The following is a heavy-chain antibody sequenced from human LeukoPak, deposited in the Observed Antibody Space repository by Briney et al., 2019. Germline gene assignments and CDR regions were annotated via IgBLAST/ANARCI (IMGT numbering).Heavy chain of an antibody. J-gene: IGHJ4*02. CDR2: INPNSGGT. CDR3: ARVPSIAVAGMLGY. V-gene: IGHV1-2*02. CDR1: GYTFTSYA. Sequence: ASVKVSCKASGYTFTSYAMNWVRQAPGQGLEWLGWINPNSGGTNYAQKFQGRVTMTRDTSISTAYMELSRLRSDDTAVYYCARVPSIAVAGMLGYWGQGTLVTVSS. D-gene: IGHD6-19*01.